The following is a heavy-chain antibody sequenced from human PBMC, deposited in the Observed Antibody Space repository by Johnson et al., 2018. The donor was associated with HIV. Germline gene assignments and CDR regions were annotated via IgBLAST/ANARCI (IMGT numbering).Heavy chain of an antibody. CDR1: GFTFSSYA. V-gene: IGHV3-30*04. Sequence: QVQLESGGGVVQPGRSLRLSCAASGFTFSSYAMHWVRQAPGKGLEWVAVISYDGSNKYYADSVKGRFTISRDNSENTLYLQMNSLRAEDTAVYYCARGFLTGTPSDAFDIWGQGTMVTVSS. J-gene: IGHJ3*02. D-gene: IGHD1-1*01. CDR3: ARGFLTGTPSDAFDI. CDR2: ISYDGSNK.